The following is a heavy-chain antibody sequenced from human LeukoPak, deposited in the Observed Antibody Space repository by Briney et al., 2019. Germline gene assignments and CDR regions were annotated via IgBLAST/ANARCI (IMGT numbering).Heavy chain of an antibody. Sequence: PGGSLRLSCAVSGFTFSSYGMHWVRQAPGKGLEWVAVIWHDGSNKYYGDTVKGRFTISRDNSRNTLYLQMNSLRAEDTAVYYCTRDSGRSYFDSSGSIDVFDAWGQGTRVTVSS. CDR2: IWHDGSNK. CDR1: GFTFSSYG. J-gene: IGHJ3*01. V-gene: IGHV3-33*01. D-gene: IGHD3-22*01. CDR3: TRDSGRSYFDSSGSIDVFDA.